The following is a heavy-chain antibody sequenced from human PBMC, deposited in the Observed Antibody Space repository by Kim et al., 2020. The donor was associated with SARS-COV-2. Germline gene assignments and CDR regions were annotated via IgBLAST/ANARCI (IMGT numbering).Heavy chain of an antibody. CDR3: ARRAVAGRYYYYGMDV. J-gene: IGHJ6*02. V-gene: IGHV4-59*08. Sequence: SETLSLTCTVSGGSISSYYWSWIRQPPGKGLEWIGYIYYSGSTNYNPSLKSRVTISVDTSKNQFSLKLSSVTAADTAVYYCARRAVAGRYYYYGMDVWGQGTTVTVSS. D-gene: IGHD6-19*01. CDR1: GGSISSYY. CDR2: IYYSGST.